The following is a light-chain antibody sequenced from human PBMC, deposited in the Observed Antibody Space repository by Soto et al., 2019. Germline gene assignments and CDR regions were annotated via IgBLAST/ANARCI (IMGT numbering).Light chain of an antibody. V-gene: IGKV1-5*03. J-gene: IGKJ4*01. CDR1: QTINRW. Sequence: DIQMTQSPSTLSASVGDRVTLTCRASQTINRWLAWYQQRPGKAPKILIHKASTLEGGVPSRFSGSASGTEFTLTISSRQPDEFATYYCLQYNSYPLTFGGGTKVYLK. CDR2: KAS. CDR3: LQYNSYPLT.